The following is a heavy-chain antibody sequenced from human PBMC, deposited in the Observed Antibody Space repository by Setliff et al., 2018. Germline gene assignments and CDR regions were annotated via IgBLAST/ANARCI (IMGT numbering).Heavy chain of an antibody. CDR1: GDSISSGYYY. CDR3: ARGGPTLTISRVIVVSSFEP. CDR2: FYTSGNT. J-gene: IGHJ5*02. D-gene: IGHD3-3*01. Sequence: PSETLSLTCTVSGDSISSGYYYWTWIRQSAGKGLEWIGHFYTSGNTNYNPSLKSRVTISVDTSKNQFSLKLSSVTAADTSTYYCARGGPTLTISRVIVVSSFEPWGQGSRVTVYS. V-gene: IGHV4-61*09.